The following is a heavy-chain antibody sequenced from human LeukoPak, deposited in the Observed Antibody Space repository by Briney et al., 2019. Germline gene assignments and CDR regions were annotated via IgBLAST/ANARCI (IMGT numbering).Heavy chain of an antibody. CDR3: ARGGPGIAAAGEYYYYYMDV. CDR2: INPNSGGT. V-gene: IGHV1-2*02. D-gene: IGHD6-13*01. CDR1: GYTFTVYY. Sequence: ASVKVSCKASGYTFTVYYMHRVRQAPGQGLEWMGWINPNSGGTNYAQKFQGRVTMTRDTSISTAYMELSRLRSDDTPVYYCARGGPGIAAAGEYYYYYMDVWGKGTTVTGSS. J-gene: IGHJ6*03.